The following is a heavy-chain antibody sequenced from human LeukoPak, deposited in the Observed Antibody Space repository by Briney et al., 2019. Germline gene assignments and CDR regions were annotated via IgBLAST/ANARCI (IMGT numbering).Heavy chain of an antibody. Sequence: SETLSLTCTVSGGSISSSSYYWGWIRQPPGKGLEWIGSFYYSESTYYNPSLKSRVAISVDTSKNQFPLKLDSVTAADTAVYYCARSNPFVRSPHLWGQGTLVTVSS. CDR3: ARSNPFVRSPHL. V-gene: IGHV4-39*01. D-gene: IGHD6-6*01. J-gene: IGHJ4*02. CDR2: FYYSEST. CDR1: GGSISSSSYY.